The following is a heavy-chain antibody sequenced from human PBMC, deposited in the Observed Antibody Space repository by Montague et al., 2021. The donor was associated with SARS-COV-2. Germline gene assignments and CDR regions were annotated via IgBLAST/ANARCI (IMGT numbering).Heavy chain of an antibody. Sequence: SETLSLTCTVSDDSISSSSYYWAWLRQPPGKGLEWIGSIYYSGSTYYNPSLETRVTISVDPSKNQFSLKLSSVTAADAAVYYCAREDRWNWFDPWGQGTLVIVSS. V-gene: IGHV4-39*07. J-gene: IGHJ5*02. CDR2: IYYSGST. CDR1: DDSISSSSYY. CDR3: AREDRWNWFDP. D-gene: IGHD5-24*01.